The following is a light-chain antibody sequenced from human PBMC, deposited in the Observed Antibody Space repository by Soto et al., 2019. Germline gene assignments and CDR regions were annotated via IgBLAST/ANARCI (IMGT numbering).Light chain of an antibody. V-gene: IGKV3-15*01. CDR1: PSVGSN. CDR3: QQYNNWPYT. Sequence: EIVLTQSPATLSVSPGERATLSCRASPSVGSNLAWYQQRPGQAPRPLIYGASTSAIGIPPRFSGSGSGTEFTLTISSLQSEDFEVYYCQQYNNWPYTFGRGTKLEIK. J-gene: IGKJ2*01. CDR2: GAS.